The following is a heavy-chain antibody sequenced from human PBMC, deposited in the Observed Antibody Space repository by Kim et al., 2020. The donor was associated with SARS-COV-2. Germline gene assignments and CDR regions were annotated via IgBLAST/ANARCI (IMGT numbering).Heavy chain of an antibody. CDR1: GGSISSSSYY. D-gene: IGHD3-9*01. J-gene: IGHJ4*02. Sequence: SETLSLTCTVSGGSISSSSYYWGWIRQPPGKGLEWIGSIYYSGSTYYNPSLKSRVTISVDTSKNQFSLKLSSVTAADTAVYYCARHGRGGYFDWLSPSGYFDYWGQGTLVTVSS. V-gene: IGHV4-39*01. CDR3: ARHGRGGYFDWLSPSGYFDY. CDR2: IYYSGST.